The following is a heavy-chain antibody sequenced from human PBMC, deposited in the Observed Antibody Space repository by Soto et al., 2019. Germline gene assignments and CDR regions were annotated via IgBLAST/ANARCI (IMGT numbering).Heavy chain of an antibody. D-gene: IGHD3-9*01. CDR1: GYTFTGYY. V-gene: IGHV1-2*04. CDR3: ARSAILTGYYLFDY. CDR2: INPNSGGT. J-gene: IGHJ4*02. Sequence: GASVKVSCKASGYTFTGYYMHWVRQAPGQGLEWMGWINPNSGGTNYAQKFQGWVTMTRDTSISTAYMELSRLRSDDTAVYYCARSAILTGYYLFDYWGQGTLVTVSS.